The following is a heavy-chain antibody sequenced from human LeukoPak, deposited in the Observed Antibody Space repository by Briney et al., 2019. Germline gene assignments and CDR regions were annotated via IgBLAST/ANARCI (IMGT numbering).Heavy chain of an antibody. D-gene: IGHD2-2*01. CDR2: ISFDGSDQ. Sequence: GGSLRLSCAASGFSFSTYGMRWVRQAPGKGLEWVAVISFDGSDQYYADSVKGRFTVSRDNSKNTLYLQMNSLRAEDTAVYYCAKLGCSSTRCYINYWGQGTLVTISS. CDR3: AKLGCSSTRCYINY. CDR1: GFSFSTYG. V-gene: IGHV3-30*18. J-gene: IGHJ4*02.